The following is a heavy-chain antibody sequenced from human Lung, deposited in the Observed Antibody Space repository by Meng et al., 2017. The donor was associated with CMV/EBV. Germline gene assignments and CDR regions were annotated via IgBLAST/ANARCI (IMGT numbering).Heavy chain of an antibody. V-gene: IGHV3-7*01. J-gene: IGHJ4*02. Sequence: GGSLRLSCIVSGFTFREYWMNWVRQATGKGLEWLASIKPDGSDTYYVDSVKGRFTISRDNAKNSVHLQMNSLRAEDTAVYYCFARPIDYWGQGPLVTVSS. CDR1: GFTFREYW. CDR2: IKPDGSDT. CDR3: FARPIDY. D-gene: IGHD6-6*01.